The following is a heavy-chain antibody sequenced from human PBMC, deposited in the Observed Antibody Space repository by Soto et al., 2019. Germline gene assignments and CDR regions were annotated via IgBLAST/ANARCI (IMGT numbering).Heavy chain of an antibody. Sequence: ASVKVSCKASGYTFTGYYMHWVRQAPGQGLEWMGIINPNSGSTNYAQKFQGRVTMTRDTSTSTVYMELSSLRSEDTAVYYCARDYYDSSGYSYGMDVWGQGTTVTVSS. CDR3: ARDYYDSSGYSYGMDV. V-gene: IGHV1-46*01. D-gene: IGHD3-22*01. CDR2: INPNSGST. CDR1: GYTFTGYY. J-gene: IGHJ6*02.